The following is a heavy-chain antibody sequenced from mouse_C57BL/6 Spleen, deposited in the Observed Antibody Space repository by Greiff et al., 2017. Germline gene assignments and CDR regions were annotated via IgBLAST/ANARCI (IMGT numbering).Heavy chain of an antibody. CDR2: INPSNGGT. V-gene: IGHV1-53*01. D-gene: IGHD6-1*01. CDR3: ARPAARDYAMDY. CDR1: GYTFTSYW. Sequence: QVQLQQPGAELVKPGASVKLSCKASGYTFTSYWMHWVKQRPGRGLEWIGNINPSNGGTNYNEKFKGKATLTADKSSSTAYMQLSSLTSEDSAVYFCARPAARDYAMDYWGQGTSVTVSS. J-gene: IGHJ4*01.